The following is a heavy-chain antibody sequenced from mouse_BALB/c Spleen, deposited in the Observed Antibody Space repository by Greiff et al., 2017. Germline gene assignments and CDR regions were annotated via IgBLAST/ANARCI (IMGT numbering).Heavy chain of an antibody. CDR3: ARWGDYDGDWYFDV. CDR2: IYPGDGDT. CDR1: GYAFSSYW. Sequence: QVQLQQSGAELVRPGSSVKISCKASGYAFSSYWMNWVKQRPGQGLEWIGQIYPGDGDTNYNGKFKGKATLTADKTSSTAYMQLSSLTSEDSAVYFCARWGDYDGDWYFDVWGAGTTVTVSS. J-gene: IGHJ1*01. D-gene: IGHD2-4*01. V-gene: IGHV1-80*01.